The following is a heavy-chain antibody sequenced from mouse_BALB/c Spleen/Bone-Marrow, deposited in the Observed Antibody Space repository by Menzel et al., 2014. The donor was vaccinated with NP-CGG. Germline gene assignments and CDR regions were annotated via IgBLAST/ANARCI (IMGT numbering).Heavy chain of an antibody. CDR3: ARYGSSPYAMDY. Sequence: DVKLQESGGGLVKPGGSLKLSCAASGFTFXDYYMYWVRQTPEKRLEWVATISDGGSYTYYPDSVKGRFTISRDNAKNSLYLQMSSLKSEDTAMYYCARYGSSPYAMDYWGQGTSVTVSS. CDR2: ISDGGSYT. J-gene: IGHJ4*01. CDR1: GFTFXDYY. V-gene: IGHV5-4*02. D-gene: IGHD1-1*01.